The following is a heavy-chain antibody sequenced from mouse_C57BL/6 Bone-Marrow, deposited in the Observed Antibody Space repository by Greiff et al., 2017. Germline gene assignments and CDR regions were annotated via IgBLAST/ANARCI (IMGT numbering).Heavy chain of an antibody. Sequence: QVQLKQPGAELVKPGASVKLSCKASGYTFTSYWMHWVKQRPGQGLEWIGMIHPNSGSTNYNEKFKSKATLTVDKSSSTASMQLSSLTSEDSAVYYCAREDYGSSYGDAMDYWGQGTSVTVSS. D-gene: IGHD1-1*01. CDR1: GYTFTSYW. J-gene: IGHJ4*01. V-gene: IGHV1-64*01. CDR3: AREDYGSSYGDAMDY. CDR2: IHPNSGST.